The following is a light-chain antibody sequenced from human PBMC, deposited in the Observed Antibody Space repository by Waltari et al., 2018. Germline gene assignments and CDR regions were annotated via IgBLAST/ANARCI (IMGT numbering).Light chain of an antibody. CDR2: GAS. J-gene: IGKJ2*01. Sequence: EIVVTQSPDTLSLSPGERATLSCRASQSISGTYLAWYQQKPGQAPRLLIYGASSRATGIPDRFRGSGSATDFTLTISRLEPEDFAFDYCQQYGGSPPYTFGQGTKLEIK. V-gene: IGKV3-20*01. CDR1: QSISGTY. CDR3: QQYGGSPPYT.